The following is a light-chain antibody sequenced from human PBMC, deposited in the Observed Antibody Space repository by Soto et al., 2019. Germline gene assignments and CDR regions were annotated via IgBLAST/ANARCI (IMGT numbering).Light chain of an antibody. J-gene: IGKJ1*01. CDR3: QQRARWPGT. Sequence: EMVMTQSPATLSASPGERATLSCRASQSVSANLAWYQQKPGQAPRLLISGASARATGIPARFSGSGSGTEFTLTISSLQSEDFAVYYCQQRARWPGTFGQGTKVEVK. CDR1: QSVSAN. CDR2: GAS. V-gene: IGKV3-15*01.